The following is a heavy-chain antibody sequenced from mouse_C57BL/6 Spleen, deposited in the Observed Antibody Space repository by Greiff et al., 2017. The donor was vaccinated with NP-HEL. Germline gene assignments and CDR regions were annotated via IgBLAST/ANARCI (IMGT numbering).Heavy chain of an antibody. V-gene: IGHV1-80*01. Sequence: QVQLKESGAELVKPGASVKISCKASGYAFSSYWMNWVKQRPGTGLEWIGQIYPGDGDTNYNGKFKGKATLTADKSSSTAYMQLSSLTSEDSAVDFCARVYYDYDNFDDWGQGTTLTVSS. CDR1: GYAFSSYW. D-gene: IGHD2-4*01. CDR2: IYPGDGDT. J-gene: IGHJ2*01. CDR3: ARVYYDYDNFDD.